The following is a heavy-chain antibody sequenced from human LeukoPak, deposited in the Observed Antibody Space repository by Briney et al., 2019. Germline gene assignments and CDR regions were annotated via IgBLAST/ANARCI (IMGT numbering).Heavy chain of an antibody. CDR1: DFTFSDYW. V-gene: IGHV3-7*01. CDR3: AREGFFIGNFFDY. CDR2: IKQDGSDK. D-gene: IGHD3-3*01. J-gene: IGHJ4*02. Sequence: PGGSLRLSCAASDFTFSDYWMSWVRQAPGKGLEWVANIKQDGSDKNYVGSVKGRFTISRDNAKNSLYLQMNSLRAEDTAVYYCAREGFFIGNFFDYWGQGTLVTVSS.